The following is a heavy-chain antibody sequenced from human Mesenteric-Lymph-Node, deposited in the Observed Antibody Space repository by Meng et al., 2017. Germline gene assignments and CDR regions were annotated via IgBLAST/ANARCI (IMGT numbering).Heavy chain of an antibody. CDR1: GYTFTGYH. V-gene: IGHV1-2*06. J-gene: IGHJ3*02. CDR2: IDPDTGVT. CDR3: ARDNSYDGSLYYHDDVLDI. Sequence: ASVNVSCQTSGYTFTGYHLHWLRQAPGQGLEWMGRIDPDTGVTSYAQNFQGRVTMTRDTSSDTAYMELSRLRSDHTAVYYCARDNSYDGSLYYHDDVLDIWGQGAMVTVSS. D-gene: IGHD3-22*01.